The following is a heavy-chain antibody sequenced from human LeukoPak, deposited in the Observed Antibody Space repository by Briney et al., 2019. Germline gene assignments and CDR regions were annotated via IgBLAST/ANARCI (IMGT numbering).Heavy chain of an antibody. CDR2: IKNKTNGGTT. Sequence: GGSLRLSCAASGFTFSSARMTWVRQAPGKGLEWVGHIKNKTNGGTTDYAAPVKGRFIISRDDSKNTLYLQMNSLRAEDTAVYYCARGFCSSTNCYQGPFDFWGQGTLVTVSS. CDR3: ARGFCSSTNCYQGPFDF. D-gene: IGHD2-2*01. CDR1: GFTFSSAR. V-gene: IGHV3-15*01. J-gene: IGHJ4*02.